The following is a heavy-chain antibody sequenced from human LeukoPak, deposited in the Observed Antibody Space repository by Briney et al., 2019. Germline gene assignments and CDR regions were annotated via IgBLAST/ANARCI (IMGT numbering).Heavy chain of an antibody. D-gene: IGHD6-13*01. Sequence: GGSLRLSCAASGFTFSSYSMNWVRQAPGKGLEWVSYISSSSSTIYYADSVKGRFTISRDNAKNSLYLQMNSLRAEDTAVYYCARANIAAASDYWGQGTLVTVSS. V-gene: IGHV3-48*01. CDR1: GFTFSSYS. CDR3: ARANIAAASDY. CDR2: ISSSSSTI. J-gene: IGHJ4*02.